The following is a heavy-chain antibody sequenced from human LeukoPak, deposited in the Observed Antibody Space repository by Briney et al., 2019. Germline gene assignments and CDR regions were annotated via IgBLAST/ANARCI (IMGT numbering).Heavy chain of an antibody. D-gene: IGHD3-22*01. Sequence: ASVKVSCKASGYTFTSNAMNWVRQAPGQGLEWMGWINTNTGNPTYAQGFTGRFVFSLDTSVSTAYLQISSLKAEDTAVYYCARDSTLLYYYSSPYYYYGMDVWGQGTTVTVSS. CDR2: INTNTGNP. CDR3: ARDSTLLYYYSSPYYYYGMDV. J-gene: IGHJ6*02. CDR1: GYTFTSNA. V-gene: IGHV7-4-1*02.